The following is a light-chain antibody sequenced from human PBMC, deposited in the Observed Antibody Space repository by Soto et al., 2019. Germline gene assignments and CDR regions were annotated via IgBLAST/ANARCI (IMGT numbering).Light chain of an antibody. Sequence: EIVLTQSPATLSLSPGERATLSCRASQSVSYYLAWYQQKPGQAPRLLIYDASNRATGIPARFSGSGSATDFPLTNRSPEPEDFAVYYCQQRYNWPVTFGGGTKVEIK. CDR3: QQRYNWPVT. V-gene: IGKV3-11*01. CDR2: DAS. CDR1: QSVSYY. J-gene: IGKJ4*01.